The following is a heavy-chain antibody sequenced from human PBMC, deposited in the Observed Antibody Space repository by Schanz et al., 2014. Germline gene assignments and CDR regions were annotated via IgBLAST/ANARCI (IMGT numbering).Heavy chain of an antibody. CDR3: AKGRFGELSAFDI. CDR2: ISGSGGST. V-gene: IGHV3-23*01. J-gene: IGHJ3*02. D-gene: IGHD3-10*01. Sequence: EVQLLESGGGLVQPGGSLRLSCAASGFTFSSSAMSWVRQAPGKGLEWVSAISGSGGSTYYADSVKGRFTISRDNSKNTLYLQMNSLRAEDTAVYDCAKGRFGELSAFDIWGQGTMVTVSS. CDR1: GFTFSSSA.